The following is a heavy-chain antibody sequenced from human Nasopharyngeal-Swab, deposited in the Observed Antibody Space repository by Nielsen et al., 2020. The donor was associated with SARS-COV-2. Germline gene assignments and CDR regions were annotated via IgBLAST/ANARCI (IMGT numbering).Heavy chain of an antibody. J-gene: IGHJ6*02. CDR3: AREHQLRYYYGMEV. CDR1: GASFSVYD. Sequence: SQTLSLTCAVYGASFSVYDWSWIRQSPGKGLEWIGEINHSGSTKHNPSLKSRVTLSLDTSKNQFSLKLSSVTAADTAIYYCAREHQLRYYYGMEVWGQGTTVTVSS. V-gene: IGHV4-34*01. D-gene: IGHD2-2*01. CDR2: INHSGST.